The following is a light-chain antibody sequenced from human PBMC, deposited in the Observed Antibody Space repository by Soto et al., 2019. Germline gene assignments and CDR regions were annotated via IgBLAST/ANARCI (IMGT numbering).Light chain of an antibody. CDR1: SNDIGRYDY. CDR3: SSYTSSSTLA. V-gene: IGLV2-11*01. Sequence: QSALTQPRSVSASPGQSVTISCTGTSNDIGRYDYVSWYQHHPGKAPKLVIFDVSKRPSGVPDRFSGSKSGNTASLTISGLQAEDEADYYCSSYTSSSTLAFGGGTKLTVL. J-gene: IGLJ3*02. CDR2: DVS.